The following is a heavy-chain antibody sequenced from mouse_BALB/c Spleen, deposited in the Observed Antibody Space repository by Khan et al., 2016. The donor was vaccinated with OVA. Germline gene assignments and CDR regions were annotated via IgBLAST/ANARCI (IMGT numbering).Heavy chain of an antibody. CDR1: GYTFIDYA. Sequence: LQPAGPELVRPGVSVNISCKGFGYTFIDYAMSWVQQRHAMSLAGIGLISTYSGNTNYNQKFTGNSTTPVPKSSSTASMELDRLTSAGSGIYYCVTPAYDSYYDYWGQGASLEVST. CDR3: VTPAYDSYYDY. J-gene: IGHJ2*02. D-gene: IGHD2-3*01. V-gene: IGHV1S137*01. CDR2: ISTYSGNT.